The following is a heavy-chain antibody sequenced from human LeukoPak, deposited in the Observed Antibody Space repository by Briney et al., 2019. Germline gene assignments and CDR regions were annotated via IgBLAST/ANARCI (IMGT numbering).Heavy chain of an antibody. CDR3: ARQIAATAHRYRRCAFDI. D-gene: IGHD2-15*01. J-gene: IGHJ3*02. V-gene: IGHV4-59*01. CDR1: GGSISSYY. Sequence: SETLSLTCTVSGGSISSYYWSWIRQPPGKGLEWIGYIYYSGSTNYNPSLKSRVTISVDTSKNQFSLKLSSVTAADTAVYYCARQIAATAHRYRRCAFDIWGQGTMVTVSS. CDR2: IYYSGST.